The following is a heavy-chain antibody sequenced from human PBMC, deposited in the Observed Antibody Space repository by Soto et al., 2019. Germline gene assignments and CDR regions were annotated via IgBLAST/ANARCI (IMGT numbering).Heavy chain of an antibody. CDR1: GVTFSSYA. CDR2: IIPIFGTA. V-gene: IGHV1-69*13. D-gene: IGHD4-17*01. CDR3: ARDSDYGDYTGFDY. Sequence: SVKVSCKASGVTFSSYAISWVRQAPGQGLEWMGGIIPIFGTANYAQKFQGRVTITADESTSTAYMELSSLRSEDTAVYYCARDSDYGDYTGFDYWGQGTLVTVSS. J-gene: IGHJ4*02.